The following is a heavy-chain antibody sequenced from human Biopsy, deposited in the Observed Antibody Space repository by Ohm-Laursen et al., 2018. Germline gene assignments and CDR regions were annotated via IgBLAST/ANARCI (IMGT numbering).Heavy chain of an antibody. V-gene: IGHV4-59*01. CDR2: ISSGGRA. Sequence: GTLSLTCTVSGGSISDDYWNWIRQPPGKGLQVIGYISSGGRAKYNPSLKSRLTISLDTSKNQLSLRLSSVTAADSAIYYCARERQFRFLEGAFDYWGQGTLVTVSS. CDR3: ARERQFRFLEGAFDY. J-gene: IGHJ4*02. D-gene: IGHD3-3*01. CDR1: GGSISDDY.